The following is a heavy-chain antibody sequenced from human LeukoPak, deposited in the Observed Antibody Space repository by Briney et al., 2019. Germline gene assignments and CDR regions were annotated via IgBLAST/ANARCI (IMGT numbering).Heavy chain of an antibody. J-gene: IGHJ4*02. CDR3: AREGVLYNWNDVN. Sequence: GGSLRLSCAASGFIFTNYAMSWVRQPPGKGLEWVSVVSGSGDSTYYADSVKGRFTISRDNSKNTLYLQMNSLRAEDTAVYYCAREGVLYNWNDVNWGQGTLVTVSS. V-gene: IGHV3-23*01. D-gene: IGHD1-20*01. CDR2: VSGSGDST. CDR1: GFIFTNYA.